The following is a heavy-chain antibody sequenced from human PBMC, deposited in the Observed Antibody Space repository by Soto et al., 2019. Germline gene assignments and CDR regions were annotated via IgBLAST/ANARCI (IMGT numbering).Heavy chain of an antibody. J-gene: IGHJ6*02. Sequence: GGSLRLSCAASGFTFSSYWKHWVRQAPGKGLVWVSRINSDGSSTSYADSVKGRFTISRDNAKNTLYLQMNSLRAEDTAVYYCARDNYYYYGMDVWGQGTTVTVSS. CDR2: INSDGSST. CDR3: ARDNYYYYGMDV. V-gene: IGHV3-74*01. CDR1: GFTFSSYW.